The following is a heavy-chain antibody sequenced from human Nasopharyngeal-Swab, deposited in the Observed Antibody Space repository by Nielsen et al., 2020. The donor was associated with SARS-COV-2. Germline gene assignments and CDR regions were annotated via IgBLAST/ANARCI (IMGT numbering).Heavy chain of an antibody. V-gene: IGHV1-8*01. CDR2: MNPNSGNT. J-gene: IGHJ6*02. D-gene: IGHD3-3*01. CDR1: GYTFTNYD. CDR3: ARDIILPDTIFGVVIPQTDVMDV. Sequence: ASVKVSCKASGYTFTNYDINWVRQATGQGLEWMGWMNPNSGNTGYAQIFQGRVSMTRNTSISTAYMELSSLRSEDTAVYYCARDIILPDTIFGVVIPQTDVMDVWGQGTTVTVSS.